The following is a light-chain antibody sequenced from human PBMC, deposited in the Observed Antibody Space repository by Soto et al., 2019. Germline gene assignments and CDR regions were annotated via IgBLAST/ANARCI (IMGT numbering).Light chain of an antibody. CDR1: SSNIGTNT. V-gene: IGLV1-44*01. CDR3: AAWDDSLNVVV. J-gene: IGLJ3*02. CDR2: YND. Sequence: QSVLTQPPSASGTPGQRVTISCSGDSSNIGTNTVNWYQQLPGTAPKLLFYYNDQRPSGVPDRFSGSKSGTSASLAISGLRSEDEADYYCAAWDDSLNVVVFGGGTKLTVL.